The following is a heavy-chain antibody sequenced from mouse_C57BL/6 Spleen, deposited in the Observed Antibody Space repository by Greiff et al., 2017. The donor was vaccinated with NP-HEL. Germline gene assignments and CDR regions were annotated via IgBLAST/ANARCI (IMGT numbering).Heavy chain of an antibody. CDR1: GYAFSSYW. CDR3: ARFRQLRLDYYAMDD. V-gene: IGHV1-80*01. J-gene: IGHJ4*01. D-gene: IGHD3-2*02. Sequence: QVQLQQSGAELVKPGASVKISCKASGYAFSSYWMNWVKQRPGKGLEWIGQIYPGDGDTNYNGKFKGKATLTADKSSSTAYMQLSSLTSEDSAVYFCARFRQLRLDYYAMDDWGQGTSVTGSA. CDR2: IYPGDGDT.